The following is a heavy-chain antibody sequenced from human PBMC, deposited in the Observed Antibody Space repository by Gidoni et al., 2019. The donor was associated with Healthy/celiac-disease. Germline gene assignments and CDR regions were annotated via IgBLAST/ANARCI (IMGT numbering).Heavy chain of an antibody. V-gene: IGHV3-7*01. CDR1: GFTFSRYW. CDR3: ARDSAYYDSSGHDY. D-gene: IGHD3-22*01. Sequence: EVQLVASGGGLVQPGGSLRPSCATSGFTFSRYWMSWVCQAPGKGLEWVANRKQDGSEKYYVDSVKGRFTISRDNAKNSLYLQMNSLRAEDTAVYYCARDSAYYDSSGHDYWGQGTLVTVSS. J-gene: IGHJ4*02. CDR2: RKQDGSEK.